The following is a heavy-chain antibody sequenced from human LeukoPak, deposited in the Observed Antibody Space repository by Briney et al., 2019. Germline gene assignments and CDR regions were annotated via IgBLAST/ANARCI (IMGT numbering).Heavy chain of an antibody. J-gene: IGHJ4*02. Sequence: GRSLRLSCVASGLAFSSYSMHWVRQVPGKGLEWVGVISYDGSDEYYTDSVKGRFTISRDNSKNTVYLQMNSLSADDTAVYYCARDFTPEWFDIHWGQGTLVTVSS. CDR2: ISYDGSDE. CDR1: GLAFSSYS. CDR3: ARDFTPEWFDIH. V-gene: IGHV3-30*04. D-gene: IGHD3-3*01.